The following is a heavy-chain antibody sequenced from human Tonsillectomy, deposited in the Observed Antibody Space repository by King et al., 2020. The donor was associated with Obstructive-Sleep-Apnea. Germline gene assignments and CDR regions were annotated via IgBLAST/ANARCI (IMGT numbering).Heavy chain of an antibody. CDR1: GVTFSNYA. Sequence: VQLVESGGGLVQPGGSLRLSCAASGVTFSNYAISWVRRAPGKGLEWVSGISGSGVSSYYADSGKGRFTISRDNSKNTLYLQMNSLRAEDKAVYYCAKDYNYYYGSGSSDLDYFDYWGQGTLVTVSS. J-gene: IGHJ4*02. V-gene: IGHV3-23*04. CDR2: ISGSGVSS. D-gene: IGHD3-10*01. CDR3: AKDYNYYYGSGSSDLDYFDY.